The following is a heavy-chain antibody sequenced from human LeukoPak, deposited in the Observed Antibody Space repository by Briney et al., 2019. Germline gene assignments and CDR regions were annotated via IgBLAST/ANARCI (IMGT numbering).Heavy chain of an antibody. V-gene: IGHV4-39*02. CDR1: GGSISSSSYY. CDR3: ARDNPRPPYRIHDAFDI. CDR2: IYDSGST. D-gene: IGHD1-14*01. Sequence: SETLSLTCTVSGGSISSSSYYWGWIRQPPGKGLEGIVSIYDSGSTYYNPTLRGRVPISVDTSKNQFSLKLSSVTAADTAVYYCARDNPRPPYRIHDAFDIWGQGTMVTVSS. J-gene: IGHJ3*02.